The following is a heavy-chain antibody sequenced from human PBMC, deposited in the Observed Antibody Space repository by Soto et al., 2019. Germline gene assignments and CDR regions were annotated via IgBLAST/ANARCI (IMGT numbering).Heavy chain of an antibody. D-gene: IGHD6-6*01. V-gene: IGHV5-51*01. CDR2: IYPGDSDT. Sequence: GESLKISCQGSGYSFASYWIGWVRQMPGKDLEWMGIIYPGDSDTRCSPSFQGQVTISADKSLRTAYLQWTSLKASDTALYYCARTRSFTLGFYYDGMDVWGQGTTVTVSS. CDR1: GYSFASYW. CDR3: ARTRSFTLGFYYDGMDV. J-gene: IGHJ6*02.